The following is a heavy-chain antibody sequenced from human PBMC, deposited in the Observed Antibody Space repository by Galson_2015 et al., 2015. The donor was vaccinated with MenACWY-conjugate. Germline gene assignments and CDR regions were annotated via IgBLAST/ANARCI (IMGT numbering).Heavy chain of an antibody. CDR2: IYQSGST. J-gene: IGHJ4*02. Sequence: TLSLTCAVSGGSISSGGYSWSWIRQPPGKGLEWIGYIYQSGSTHYNPSLKSRVTISVDRSKNQFSLKLSSVTAADTAVYYCARASGGDPGDHSLYYFDYWGQGTLVTVSS. V-gene: IGHV4-30-2*01. CDR1: GGSISSGGYS. D-gene: IGHD3-10*01. CDR3: ARASGGDPGDHSLYYFDY.